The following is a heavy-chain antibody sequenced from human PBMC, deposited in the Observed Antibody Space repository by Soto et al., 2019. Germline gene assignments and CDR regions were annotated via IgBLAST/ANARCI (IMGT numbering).Heavy chain of an antibody. CDR1: GFTFDGYA. D-gene: IGHD1-26*01. V-gene: IGHV3-9*01. CDR2: ISWNSGSI. Sequence: SLSLSCSASGFTFDGYAMHWVRQAPGKGLEWVSGISWNSGSIGYADSVKGRFTISRDNAKNSLYLQMNSLRAEDTALYYCAKVELPYGMDVWGQGNTVTVSS. CDR3: AKVELPYGMDV. J-gene: IGHJ6*02.